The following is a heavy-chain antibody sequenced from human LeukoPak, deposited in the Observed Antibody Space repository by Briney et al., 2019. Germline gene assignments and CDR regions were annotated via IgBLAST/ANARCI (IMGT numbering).Heavy chain of an antibody. CDR3: ARGYPLVY. D-gene: IGHD1-1*01. Sequence: SETLSLTCTVSGDSISSTSYYWGWIRQPPGKGLEWIASIYYSGSTYYNPSLKSRVTISVDKSKNQFSLKLSSVTAADTAVYYCARGYPLVYWGQGTLVTVSS. V-gene: IGHV4-39*07. J-gene: IGHJ4*02. CDR1: GDSISSTSYY. CDR2: IYYSGST.